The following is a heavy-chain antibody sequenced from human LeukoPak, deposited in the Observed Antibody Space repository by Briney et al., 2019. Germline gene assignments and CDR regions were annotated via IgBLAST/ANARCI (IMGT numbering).Heavy chain of an antibody. D-gene: IGHD3-10*01. Sequence: PGGSLRLSCVASGFTFNKYGVHWVCQAPGKGLEWVAVIWYDGSYEYFADSVKGRLAISRDNDKNTVTLQMNSLRVEDTAVYYCARDGSGLAVRGWFDFWGQGTLVTVSS. CDR1: GFTFNKYG. J-gene: IGHJ5*01. CDR3: ARDGSGLAVRGWFDF. CDR2: IWYDGSYE. V-gene: IGHV3-33*01.